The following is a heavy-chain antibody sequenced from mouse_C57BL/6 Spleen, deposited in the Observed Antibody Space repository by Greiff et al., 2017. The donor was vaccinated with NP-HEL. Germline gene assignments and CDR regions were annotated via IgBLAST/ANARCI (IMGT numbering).Heavy chain of an antibody. CDR2: IDPSDSYT. D-gene: IGHD2-4*01. Sequence: QVQLQQSGAELVMPGASVKLSCKASGYTFTSYWMHWVKQRPGQGLEWIGEIDPSDSYTNYNQKFKGKSTLTVDKSSSTAYMQLSSLTSEDSAVYYCARSYDYDGWFAYWGQGTLVTVSA. J-gene: IGHJ3*01. CDR1: GYTFTSYW. V-gene: IGHV1-69*01. CDR3: ARSYDYDGWFAY.